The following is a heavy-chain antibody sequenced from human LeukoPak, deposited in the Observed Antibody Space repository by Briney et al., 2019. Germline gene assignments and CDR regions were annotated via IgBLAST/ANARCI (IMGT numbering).Heavy chain of an antibody. V-gene: IGHV4-59*01. D-gene: IGHD6-13*01. J-gene: IGHJ4*02. Sequence: SETLSLTCTVSGGSISSYYWSWIRQPPGKGMEWIGFIYYSGSTNYNPSLKRRVTISVDTSKTQFSLRLSSVTAADTAVYYCASPGIVAAGTDRGFDYWGQGALVTVSS. CDR3: ASPGIVAAGTDRGFDY. CDR2: IYYSGST. CDR1: GGSISSYY.